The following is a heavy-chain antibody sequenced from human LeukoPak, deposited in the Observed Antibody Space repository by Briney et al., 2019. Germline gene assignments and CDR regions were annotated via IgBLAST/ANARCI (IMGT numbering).Heavy chain of an antibody. CDR3: AKDISSSWYCCDF. V-gene: IGHV3-48*03. J-gene: IGHJ4*02. CDR1: GFTFSSYE. D-gene: IGHD6-13*01. CDR2: ISSSGSTI. Sequence: GGSLRLSCAASGFTFSSYEMNWVRQAPGKGLEWVSYISSSGSTIYYADSVKGRFTISRDNAKNFLYLQMNSLGTEDTALYYCAKDISSSWYCCDFWGQGTLVTVSS.